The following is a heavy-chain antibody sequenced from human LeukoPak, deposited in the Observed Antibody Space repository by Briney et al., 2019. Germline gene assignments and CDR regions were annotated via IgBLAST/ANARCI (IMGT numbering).Heavy chain of an antibody. V-gene: IGHV3-30*02. CDR2: IRSDGSSK. D-gene: IGHD4-17*01. CDR1: GFTFRSYG. J-gene: IGHJ4*02. CDR3: AKWSGDYPSYYLDY. Sequence: QPGGSLRLSCAASGFTFRSYGLHWVRQAPGKGLEWVALIRSDGSSKNYADSVKGRFTISRDASKNAVYLQMNSLRAEDTAVYSCAKWSGDYPSYYLDYWGQGTLVTVSS.